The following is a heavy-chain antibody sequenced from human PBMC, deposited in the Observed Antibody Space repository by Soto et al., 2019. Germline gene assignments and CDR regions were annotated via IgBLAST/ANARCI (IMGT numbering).Heavy chain of an antibody. Sequence: ASVKVSCKTSGYTFTDYDVSWVRQASGQGLEWMGWMSPSSGKTGYVEKFQGRVTMTANTSLSTAYMELHSLRSEDTAVYFCARGRIGAAFWGQGTLVTVSS. CDR3: ARGRIGAAF. D-gene: IGHD2-15*01. J-gene: IGHJ4*02. V-gene: IGHV1-8*01. CDR2: MSPSSGKT. CDR1: GYTFTDYD.